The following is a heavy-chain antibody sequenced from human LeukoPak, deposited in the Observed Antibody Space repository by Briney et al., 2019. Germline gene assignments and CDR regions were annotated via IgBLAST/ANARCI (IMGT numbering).Heavy chain of an antibody. CDR3: ARDIGLGYSVDYVERSLSY. V-gene: IGHV3-30-3*01. CDR1: GFTFSSYA. Sequence: GSLRLSCAASGFTFSSYAMHWVRQAPGKGLEWVAVISYDGSNKYYADSVKGRFTISRDNSKNTLYLQMNSLRAEDTAVYYCARDIGLGYSVDYVERSLSYWGQGTLVTVSS. D-gene: IGHD4-17*01. CDR2: ISYDGSNK. J-gene: IGHJ4*02.